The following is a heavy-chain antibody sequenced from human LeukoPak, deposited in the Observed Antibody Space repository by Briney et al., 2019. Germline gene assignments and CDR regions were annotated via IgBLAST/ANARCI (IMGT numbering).Heavy chain of an antibody. V-gene: IGHV3-74*03. J-gene: IGHJ4*02. CDR3: SRSEFDY. CDR2: ISGDGTIK. CDR1: GFPFSSYW. Sequence: GGSLRLSCEPSGFPFSSYWMLWVRQAPGKGLEWVSRISGDGTIKTYADFVRGRFIVSRDNTKSILYLQMNSLKVEDTATYFCSRSEFDYWGQGVLVSVSS. D-gene: IGHD1-14*01.